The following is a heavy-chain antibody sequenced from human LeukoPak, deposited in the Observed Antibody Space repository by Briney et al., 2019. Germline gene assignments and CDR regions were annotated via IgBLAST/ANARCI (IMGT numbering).Heavy chain of an antibody. D-gene: IGHD3-10*01. Sequence: PSETLSLTCCVSGDSITHYYWSWVRQPPGKGLEWIGYIYYSGSTYSNPSLKSRVTLSVDTSNNMFSLKLRSVTAADPVVHYCAMQLKYDGSGSYYFDYWGQKTLVTVSS. CDR1: GDSITHYY. CDR2: IYYSGST. V-gene: IGHV4-59*04. CDR3: AMQLKYDGSGSYYFDY. J-gene: IGHJ4*02.